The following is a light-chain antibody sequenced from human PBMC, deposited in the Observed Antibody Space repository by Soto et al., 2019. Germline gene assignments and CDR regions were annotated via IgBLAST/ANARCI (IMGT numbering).Light chain of an antibody. CDR1: QSISGW. J-gene: IGKJ2*01. Sequence: DIQMTQSPSTLSAYVGHRVTITCRASQSISGWLAWYQQKPGKAPKLLIYDASTLESGVPSRFRGSGSETEFTLTISSLQPDDFATYYCQQYKSLYTFGQGTKVDIK. CDR2: DAS. V-gene: IGKV1-5*01. CDR3: QQYKSLYT.